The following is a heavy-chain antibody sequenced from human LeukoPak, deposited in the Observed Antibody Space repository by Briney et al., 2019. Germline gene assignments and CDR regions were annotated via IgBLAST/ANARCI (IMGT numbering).Heavy chain of an antibody. CDR3: VRGFDP. V-gene: IGHV1-2*02. CDR2: INPNSGGT. J-gene: IGHJ5*02. CDR1: GYTFTGYY. Sequence: ASVKVSCTASGYTFTGYYMHWVRQAPGQGLEWMGWINPNSGGTKYAQKFQGRVTMTRDTSISTAYMELSRLRSDDTAVYYCVRGFDPWGQGTLDTVSS.